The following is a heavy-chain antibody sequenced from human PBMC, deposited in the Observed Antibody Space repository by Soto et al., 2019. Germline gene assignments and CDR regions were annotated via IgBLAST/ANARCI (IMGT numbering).Heavy chain of an antibody. CDR1: GFTFSSYA. J-gene: IGHJ3*02. CDR2: ISGSGGST. V-gene: IGHV3-23*01. Sequence: GGSLRLSCAASGFTFSSYAMSWVRQAPGKGLEWVSAISGSGGSTYYADSVKGRFTISRDNSKNTLYLQMNSLRAEDTAVYYCAKDSDSSGFPADAFDMWGQGTMVTVSS. D-gene: IGHD3-22*01. CDR3: AKDSDSSGFPADAFDM.